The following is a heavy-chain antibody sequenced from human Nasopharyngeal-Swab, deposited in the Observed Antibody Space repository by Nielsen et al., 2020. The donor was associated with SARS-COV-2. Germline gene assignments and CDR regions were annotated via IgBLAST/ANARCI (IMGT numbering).Heavy chain of an antibody. J-gene: IGHJ5*02. V-gene: IGHV4-34*01. CDR3: ARGKRSNYFRVSPPNWSDP. Sequence: WIRQPPGKGLEWIGEINHSGSTNYNPSLKSRVTISVDTSKNQFSLKLSSVTAADTAVYYCARGKRSNYFRVSPPNWSDPWGQGTLVTVSS. D-gene: IGHD2/OR15-2a*01. CDR2: INHSGST.